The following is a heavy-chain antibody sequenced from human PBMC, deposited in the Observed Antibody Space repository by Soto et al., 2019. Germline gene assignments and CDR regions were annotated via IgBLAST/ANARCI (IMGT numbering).Heavy chain of an antibody. CDR3: ARFSTVSAILSLTFYI. Sequence: SEALSLTCTVSGGSISSYYWSWIRQPPGKGLECLGYIDYSGNTKYNPSLKSRVTISVDTSKNQFSLRLSSVTAADTAVYYCARFSTVSAILSLTFYICGRGTLVIVSS. CDR1: GGSISSYY. CDR2: IDYSGNT. D-gene: IGHD4-17*01. V-gene: IGHV4-59*01. J-gene: IGHJ3*02.